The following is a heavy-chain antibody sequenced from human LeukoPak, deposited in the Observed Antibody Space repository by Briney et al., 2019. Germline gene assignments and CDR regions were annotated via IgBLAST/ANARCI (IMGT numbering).Heavy chain of an antibody. CDR2: IYYSGST. Sequence: PSETLSLTCTVSGGSISSSSYYWGRIRQPPGKGLEWIGSIYYSGSTYYNPSLKSRVTISVDTSKNQFSLKLSSVTAADTAVYYCARASGRIVVVPAAIPFDYWGQGTLVIVSS. D-gene: IGHD2-2*01. CDR3: ARASGRIVVVPAAIPFDY. V-gene: IGHV4-39*01. CDR1: GGSISSSSYY. J-gene: IGHJ4*02.